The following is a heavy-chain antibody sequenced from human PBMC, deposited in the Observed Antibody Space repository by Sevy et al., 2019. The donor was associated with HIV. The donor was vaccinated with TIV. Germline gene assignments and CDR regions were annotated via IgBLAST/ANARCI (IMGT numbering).Heavy chain of an antibody. CDR2: ISGLSNYI. V-gene: IGHV3-21*01. Sequence: GGSLRLSCAASGFTFSSYSFHWVRQAPGKGLEWVSSISGLSNYIYYSYSMKGRFTISRDNAKNSLYLHMSSLGADDTAVYYCARAGNWPYFDYWGQGTLVTVSS. CDR1: GFTFSSYS. J-gene: IGHJ4*02. CDR3: ARAGNWPYFDY. D-gene: IGHD1-1*01.